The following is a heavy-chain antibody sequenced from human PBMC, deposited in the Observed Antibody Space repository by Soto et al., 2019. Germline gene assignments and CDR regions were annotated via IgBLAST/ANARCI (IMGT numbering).Heavy chain of an antibody. V-gene: IGHV1-69*02. D-gene: IGHD4-17*01. CDR2: IIPILGIA. CDR3: ATSARGTVTTSLDY. Sequence: QVQLVQSGAEVKKPGSSVKVSCKASGGTFSSYTISWVRQAPGQGLEWMGRIIPILGIANYAQKFQGRVTITADKSTSTAYMELSRLRSEDTDVYYCATSARGTVTTSLDYWGQGTLVTVSS. CDR1: GGTFSSYT. J-gene: IGHJ4*02.